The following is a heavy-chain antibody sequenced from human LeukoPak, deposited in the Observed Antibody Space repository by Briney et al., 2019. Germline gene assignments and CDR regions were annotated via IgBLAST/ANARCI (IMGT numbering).Heavy chain of an antibody. CDR2: IKSKTDGGTT. J-gene: IGHJ4*02. CDR3: TTVLSYDSSGYYHYFDY. V-gene: IGHV3-15*01. D-gene: IGHD3-22*01. Sequence: GGSLRLSCAASGFTFSNAWMSWVRQAPGKGLEWVGRIKSKTDGGTTDYAAPVKGRFTISRDDSKNTLYLQMNSLKTEDTAVYYCTTVLSYDSSGYYHYFDYWGQGTLVTVSS. CDR1: GFTFSNAW.